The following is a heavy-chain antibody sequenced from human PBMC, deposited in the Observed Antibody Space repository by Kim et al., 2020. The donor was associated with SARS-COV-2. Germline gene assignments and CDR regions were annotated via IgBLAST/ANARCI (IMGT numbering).Heavy chain of an antibody. CDR3: TTSTGYQLLTFDY. CDR1: GYTLTELS. Sequence: VSVKVSCKVSGYTLTELSMHWVRQAPGKGLEWMGGFDPEDGETIYAQKFQGRVTMTEDTSTDTAYMELSSLRSEDTAVYYCTTSTGYQLLTFDYWGQGTLVTVSS. D-gene: IGHD2-2*01. V-gene: IGHV1-24*01. J-gene: IGHJ4*02. CDR2: FDPEDGET.